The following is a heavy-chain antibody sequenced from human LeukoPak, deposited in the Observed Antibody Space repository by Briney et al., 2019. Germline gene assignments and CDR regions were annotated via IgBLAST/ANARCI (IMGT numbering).Heavy chain of an antibody. J-gene: IGHJ4*02. Sequence: GGSLRLSCEASGCTFDDYGMSWVRQVPGKGLEWVSGINRNGDNTDYADSVKGRFTISRDNAKNSHFLQMNSLRVEDTAFYYCARGFRNGPFDCWGQGTLVTVSS. CDR3: ARGFRNGPFDC. CDR1: GCTFDDYG. D-gene: IGHD2-8*01. CDR2: INRNGDNT. V-gene: IGHV3-20*04.